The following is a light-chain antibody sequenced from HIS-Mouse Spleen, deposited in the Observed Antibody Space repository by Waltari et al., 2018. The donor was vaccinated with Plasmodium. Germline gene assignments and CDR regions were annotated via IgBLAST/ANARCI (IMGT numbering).Light chain of an antibody. CDR3: YSTDSSGNHRV. CDR1: ALPQQS. J-gene: IGLJ3*02. V-gene: IGLV3-10*01. Sequence: SYELTQPPSVSVSPGQTARIPCSGDALPQQSASWYQQKSGQAPVLVIYEDSKRPSGIPERFSGSSSGTMATLTISGAQVEDEADYYCYSTDSSGNHRVFGGGTKLTVL. CDR2: EDS.